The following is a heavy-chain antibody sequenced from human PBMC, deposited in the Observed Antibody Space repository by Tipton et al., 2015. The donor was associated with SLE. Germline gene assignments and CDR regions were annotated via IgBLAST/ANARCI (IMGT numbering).Heavy chain of an antibody. J-gene: IGHJ6*03. V-gene: IGHV4-39*07. CDR2: IYSNGNT. CDR3: AGETRVVTPADYFYYMGV. D-gene: IGHD4-23*01. CDR1: GGSVSSTGSY. Sequence: TLSLTCTVSGGSVSSTGSYWGWIRQPPGKGLEWFGSIYSNGNTYYNPSLKSRVTISVDTSKNQFSLKLSSVTAADTAVYYCAGETRVVTPADYFYYMGVWDRGTTVTVSS.